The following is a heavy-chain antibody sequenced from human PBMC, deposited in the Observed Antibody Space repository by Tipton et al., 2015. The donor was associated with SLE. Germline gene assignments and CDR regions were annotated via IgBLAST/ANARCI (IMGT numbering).Heavy chain of an antibody. CDR1: GGSISSSSYY. D-gene: IGHD3-10*01. J-gene: IGHJ6*03. CDR2: INHSGST. CDR3: ARGRGATMIRGVISYYYYYYYMDV. V-gene: IGHV4-39*07. Sequence: TLSLTCTVSGGSISSSSYYWGWIRQPPGKGLEWIGEINHSGSTNYNPSLKSRVTISVDTSKNQFSLKLSSVTAADTAVYYCARGRGATMIRGVISYYYYYYYMDVWGKGTTVTVSS.